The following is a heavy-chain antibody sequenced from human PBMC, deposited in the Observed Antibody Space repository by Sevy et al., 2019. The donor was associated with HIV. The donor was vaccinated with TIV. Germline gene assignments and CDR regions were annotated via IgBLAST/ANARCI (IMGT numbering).Heavy chain of an antibody. CDR3: AKRDYSYFDSPPIFDF. D-gene: IGHD3-9*01. J-gene: IGHJ4*02. Sequence: GGYLRLSCAASGFTFTSYTMSWVRQAPGKGLEWVSDISVSGGRTYYSDSVKGRFTISRDNSKNTLYLQMSSLRAEDTSVYYCAKRDYSYFDSPPIFDFWGRGTLVTVSS. CDR2: ISVSGGRT. V-gene: IGHV3-23*01. CDR1: GFTFTSYT.